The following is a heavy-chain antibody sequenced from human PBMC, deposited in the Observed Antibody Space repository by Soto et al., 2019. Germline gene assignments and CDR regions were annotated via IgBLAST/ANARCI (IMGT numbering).Heavy chain of an antibody. CDR1: GFTFSSYS. V-gene: IGHV3-48*02. Sequence: SLRLSCAASGFTFSSYSMNWVRQAPGKGLEWVSYISSGSSTIYYADSVKGRFTISRDNAKNSLYLQMNSLRDEDTAVYYCARSRGYNSDLDYWGQGTLVTVSS. CDR2: ISSGSSTI. J-gene: IGHJ4*02. D-gene: IGHD5-18*01. CDR3: ARSRGYNSDLDY.